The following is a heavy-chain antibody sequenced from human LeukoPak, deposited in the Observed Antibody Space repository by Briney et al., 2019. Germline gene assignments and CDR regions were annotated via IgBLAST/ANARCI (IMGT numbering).Heavy chain of an antibody. V-gene: IGHV1-8*02. CDR1: GYTFTGYY. CDR2: MNPNSGNT. J-gene: IGHJ6*02. CDR3: ARARRGWDRAHRYYYYGMDV. Sequence: ASVKVSCKASGYTFTGYYMHWVRQATGQGLEWMGWMNPNSGNTGYAQKFQGRVTMTRNTSISTAYMELSSLRSEDTAVYYCARARRGWDRAHRYYYYGMDVWGQGTTVTVSS. D-gene: IGHD1-26*01.